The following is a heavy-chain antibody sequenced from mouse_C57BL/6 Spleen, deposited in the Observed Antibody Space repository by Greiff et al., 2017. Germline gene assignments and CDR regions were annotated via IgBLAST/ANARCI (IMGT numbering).Heavy chain of an antibody. CDR2: INPGSGGT. J-gene: IGHJ4*01. Sequence: QVQLQQSGAELVRPGTSVKVSCKASGYAFTNYLIEWVKQRPGQGLEWIGVINPGSGGTNYNEKFKGKATLTADKSSSTAYMQLSSLTSEDSAVYFCARGGSGDYWGQGTSVTVSS. CDR3: ARGGSGDY. D-gene: IGHD3-1*01. CDR1: GYAFTNYL. V-gene: IGHV1-54*01.